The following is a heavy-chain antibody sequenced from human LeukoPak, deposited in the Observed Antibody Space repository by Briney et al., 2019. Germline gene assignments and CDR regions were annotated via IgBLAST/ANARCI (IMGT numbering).Heavy chain of an antibody. CDR1: GGSISSSSYY. CDR3: ARVYTPILGDQNWFDP. V-gene: IGHV4-39*07. CDR2: IYYSGST. D-gene: IGHD2-21*02. J-gene: IGHJ5*02. Sequence: SETLSLTCTVSGGSISSSSYYWGWIRQPPGKGLEWIGSIYYSGSTYYNPSLKSRVTISVDTSKNQFSLKLSSVTAADTAVYYCARVYTPILGDQNWFDPWGQGTLVTVSS.